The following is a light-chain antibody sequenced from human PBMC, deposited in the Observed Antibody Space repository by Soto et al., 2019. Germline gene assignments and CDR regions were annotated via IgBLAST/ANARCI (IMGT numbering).Light chain of an antibody. V-gene: IGKV1-33*01. CDR3: QQYDTLSFT. CDR1: QSVKKW. CDR2: DAS. Sequence: DIQMTQSPSTLSASVGDRVTITCRASQSVKKWLAWYQQKPGKAPKLLIYDASNLEPGVPSRFSGSGSGTEFIFTISSLQPEDIATYYCQQYDTLSFTLGPGTKVDIK. J-gene: IGKJ3*01.